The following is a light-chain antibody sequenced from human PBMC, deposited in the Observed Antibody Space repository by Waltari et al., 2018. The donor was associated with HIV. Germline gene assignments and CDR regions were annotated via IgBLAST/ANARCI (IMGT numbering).Light chain of an antibody. Sequence: SYFLTKPPSVSVAPGQTARITCRGNNIGSRSVHCYQQKPGQAPVMVVFDDTHRPPGIPERFSGSNSGNTATLTITRVEAGDEADYFCQVWDTRSDHPVVFGGGTNLTVL. CDR1: NIGSRS. J-gene: IGLJ2*01. CDR2: DDT. V-gene: IGLV3-21*02. CDR3: QVWDTRSDHPVV.